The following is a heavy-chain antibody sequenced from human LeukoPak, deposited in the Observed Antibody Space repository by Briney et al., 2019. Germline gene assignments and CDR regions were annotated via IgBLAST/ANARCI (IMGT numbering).Heavy chain of an antibody. J-gene: IGHJ5*02. V-gene: IGHV4-30-2*06. CDR2: IYRSGST. CDR1: GDSFSSDDYS. CDR3: ARGYQLLWGGWFDP. D-gene: IGHD2-2*01. Sequence: PSETLSLTCAVSGDSFSSDDYSWSWIRQSPGKGLEWLGYIYRSGSTYYNPSLKSRVTISVDTSKNQFSLKLSSVIAADTAVYYCARGYQLLWGGWFDPWGQGTLVTVSS.